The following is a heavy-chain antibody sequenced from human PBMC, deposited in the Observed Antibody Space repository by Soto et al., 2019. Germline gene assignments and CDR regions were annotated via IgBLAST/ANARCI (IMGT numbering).Heavy chain of an antibody. Sequence: QLQLQESGPGLVKPSETLSLTCAVSGVSITNSSYYWGWIRQSPGKGLEWIADIYYSGATYYTPSLKRRAIVSSDTSKNHFSLKLTSVPAADTAVYYCVRRRTTMGAGWFDPWGQGILVTVSS. CDR3: VRRRTTMGAGWFDP. CDR1: GVSITNSSYY. V-gene: IGHV4-39*02. J-gene: IGHJ5*02. D-gene: IGHD2-8*01. CDR2: IYYSGAT.